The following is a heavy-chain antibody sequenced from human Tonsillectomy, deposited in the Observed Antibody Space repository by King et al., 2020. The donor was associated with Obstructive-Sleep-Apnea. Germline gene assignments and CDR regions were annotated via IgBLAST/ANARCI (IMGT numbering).Heavy chain of an antibody. Sequence: VQLVESGGGLVQPGGSLRLSCAASGFTFSSYWMHWVRQAPGKGLVWVSRINGDGSTIRYADSVKGRFTISRDNAKNTLYLQMNSLRAEDTAVYYCARSYYDFWSGDSHCYFDLWGRGTLVTVSS. CDR3: ARSYYDFWSGDSHCYFDL. CDR1: GFTFSSYW. CDR2: INGDGSTI. V-gene: IGHV3-74*01. J-gene: IGHJ2*01. D-gene: IGHD3-3*01.